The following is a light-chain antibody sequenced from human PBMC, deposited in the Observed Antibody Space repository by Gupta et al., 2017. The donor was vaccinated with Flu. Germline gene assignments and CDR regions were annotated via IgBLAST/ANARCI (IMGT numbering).Light chain of an antibody. CDR3: QQTVRPPVT. V-gene: IGKV1-39*01. CDR1: QSVGRY. CDR2: SIS. J-gene: IGKJ4*01. Sequence: PSSLSAPVGDRVTITCRASQSVGRYFHWYQQKPGRPPKLLIYSISNLQSGVPSRFSGSGSGTDFTLTISRLQPEDFGIYYCQQTVRPPVTFGGGTKVEIK.